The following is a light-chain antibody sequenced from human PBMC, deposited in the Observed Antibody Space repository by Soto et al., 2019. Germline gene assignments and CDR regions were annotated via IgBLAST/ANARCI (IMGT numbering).Light chain of an antibody. CDR1: QSVGNTY. V-gene: IGKV3-20*01. CDR3: QQYGTSPRT. Sequence: EIVLTQSPGTLSLSPGERVTLSCRASQSVGNTYLAWYQQKPGQTPRLLMYGASSMATGIPDRYSGSGSGTDFTLTITRLEPEDFAVYYCQQYGTSPRTFGQGTKLEIK. J-gene: IGKJ2*01. CDR2: GAS.